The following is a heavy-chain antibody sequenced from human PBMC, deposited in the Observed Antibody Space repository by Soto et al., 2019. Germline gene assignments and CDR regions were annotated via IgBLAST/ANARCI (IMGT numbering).Heavy chain of an antibody. J-gene: IGHJ6*02. Sequence: VRQATGKGLEWVSAIGTAGDTYYPGSVKGRFTISRENAKNSLYLQMNSLRAGDTAVYYCARADGYSYGYPRYYYGMDVWGQGTTVTVSS. CDR2: IGTAGDT. V-gene: IGHV3-13*04. CDR3: ARADGYSYGYPRYYYGMDV. D-gene: IGHD5-18*01.